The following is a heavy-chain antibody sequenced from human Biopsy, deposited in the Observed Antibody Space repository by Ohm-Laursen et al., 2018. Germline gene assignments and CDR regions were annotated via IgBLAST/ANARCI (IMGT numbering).Heavy chain of an antibody. CDR1: GGSMSDHY. V-gene: IGHV4-59*11. CDR2: IYYTGKT. CDR3: GRVWLWRGYGMDV. J-gene: IGHJ6*02. Sequence: GTLSLTWPVSGGSMSDHYWSWLRQTPGKGLEWLGYIYYTGKTTYNPSLESRITISVDTSKNKFSLQLDSMTAADTAVYYCGRVWLWRGYGMDVWGQGTTVTVSS. D-gene: IGHD6-19*01.